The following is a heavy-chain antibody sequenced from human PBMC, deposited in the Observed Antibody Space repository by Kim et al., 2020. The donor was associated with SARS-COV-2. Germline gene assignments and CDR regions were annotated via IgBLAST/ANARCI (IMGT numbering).Heavy chain of an antibody. J-gene: IGHJ4*02. D-gene: IGHD1-20*01. V-gene: IGHV1-69*13. CDR1: GGTFSSYA. CDR3: ARGPDARYNWNYVLY. Sequence: SVKVSCKASGGTFSSYAISWVRQAPGQGLEWMGGIIPIFGTANYAQKFQGRVTITADESTSTAYMELSSLRSEDTAVYYCARGPDARYNWNYVLYWGQGTLVTVSS. CDR2: IIPIFGTA.